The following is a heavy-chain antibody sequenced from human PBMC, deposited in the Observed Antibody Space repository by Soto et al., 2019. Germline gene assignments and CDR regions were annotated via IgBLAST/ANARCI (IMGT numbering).Heavy chain of an antibody. V-gene: IGHV4-30-2*01. D-gene: IGHD3-9*01. J-gene: IGHJ4*02. CDR2: IYHSGST. CDR3: ARAPRFDFDWFLYYFDY. Sequence: PSETLSLTCAVAGGSISSGGYSWSWIRQPPGKGLEWIGYIYHSGSTNYNPSLKSRVTISVDTSKNQFSLKLSSVTAADTAVYYCARAPRFDFDWFLYYFDYWGQGTLVTVSS. CDR1: GGSISSGGYS.